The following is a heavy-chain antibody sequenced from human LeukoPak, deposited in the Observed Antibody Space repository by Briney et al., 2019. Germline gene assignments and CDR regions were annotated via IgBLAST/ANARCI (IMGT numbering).Heavy chain of an antibody. CDR3: ARTRLGVVAGTTFDY. V-gene: IGHV4-61*02. D-gene: IGHD6-19*01. CDR2: IYTSGST. J-gene: IGHJ4*02. Sequence: SETLSLTCTVSGGSISSSSYYWSWIRQPAGKGLEWIGRIYTSGSTNYNPSLKSRVTMSVDTSKNQFSLKLSSVTAADTAVYYCARTRLGVVAGTTFDYWGQGTLVTVSS. CDR1: GGSISSSSYY.